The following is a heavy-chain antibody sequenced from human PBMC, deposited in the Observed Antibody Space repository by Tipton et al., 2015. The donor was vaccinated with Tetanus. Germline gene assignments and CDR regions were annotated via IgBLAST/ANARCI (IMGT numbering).Heavy chain of an antibody. CDR2: ISAYNGNA. CDR1: GYTFSKYG. CDR3: ARDRCSDVTCYFEMGG. Sequence: QLVQSGPEVKKPGASVKVSCKASGYTFSKYGISWVRQAPGQGLEWMGWISAYNGNADYARRLQDRVTMTSDTSTSTAYMELRSLRSDDTAVYYCARDRCSDVTCYFEMGGWGQGTLVTVSS. V-gene: IGHV1-18*01. D-gene: IGHD2-15*01. J-gene: IGHJ4*02.